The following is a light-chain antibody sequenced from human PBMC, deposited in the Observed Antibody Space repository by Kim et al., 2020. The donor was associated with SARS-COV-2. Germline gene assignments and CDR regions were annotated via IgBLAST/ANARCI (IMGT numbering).Light chain of an antibody. CDR2: GAS. J-gene: IGKJ1*01. Sequence: SPGERATLSCRASQSVSSNYLAWYQQKPGQPPRLLIYGASSRATGIPDRFSGSGSGTDFTLTISRLEPEDFAVYYCQQYGSSPRTFGQGTKVDI. CDR3: QQYGSSPRT. V-gene: IGKV3-20*01. CDR1: QSVSSNY.